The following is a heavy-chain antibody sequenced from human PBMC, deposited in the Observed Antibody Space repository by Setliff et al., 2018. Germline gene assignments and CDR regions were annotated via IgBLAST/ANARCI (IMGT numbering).Heavy chain of an antibody. CDR2: ISSSSSYI. CDR1: GFTFSSYS. Sequence: PGGSLRLSCAASGFTFSSYSMNWVRQAPGKGLEWVSSISSSSSYIYYADSVKGRFTISRDNAKNSLYLQMNSLRAEDTAVYYCAREELWFGELASYYYYGMDVWVPETLLVTVSS. CDR3: AREELWFGELASYYYYGMDV. D-gene: IGHD3-10*01. J-gene: IGHJ6*02. V-gene: IGHV3-21*01.